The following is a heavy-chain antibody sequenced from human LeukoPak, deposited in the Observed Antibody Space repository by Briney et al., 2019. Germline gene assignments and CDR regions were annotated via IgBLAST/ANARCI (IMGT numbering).Heavy chain of an antibody. CDR2: IYHSGST. Sequence: PSETLSLTCTVSGFSISSGYNWDWIRQPPGKGLEWIGSIYHSGSTYYNPSLKSRVTISVDTSKNQFSLKLSSVTAADTAVYYCARAQYLVYWGQGTLVTVSS. D-gene: IGHD2-2*01. CDR1: GFSISSGYN. J-gene: IGHJ4*02. CDR3: ARAQYLVY. V-gene: IGHV4-38-2*02.